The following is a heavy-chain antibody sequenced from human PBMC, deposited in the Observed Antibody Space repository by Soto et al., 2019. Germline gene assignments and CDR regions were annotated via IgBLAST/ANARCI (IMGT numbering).Heavy chain of an antibody. CDR3: ARDGVNDYGDYGLVGY. D-gene: IGHD4-17*01. CDR2: IYASGST. CDR1: GGSISSDY. V-gene: IGHV4-4*07. J-gene: IGHJ4*02. Sequence: QVQLQESGPGLVKPSETLSLTCTVSGGSISSDYWSWIRQPAGKGLEWIGRIYASGSTNYNPTLKSRVTMSVDTSKNQLSLKLRSVTAADTALYYCARDGVNDYGDYGLVGYWGQGTLVTVSS.